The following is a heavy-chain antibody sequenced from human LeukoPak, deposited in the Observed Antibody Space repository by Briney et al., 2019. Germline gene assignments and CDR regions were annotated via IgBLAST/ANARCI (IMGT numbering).Heavy chain of an antibody. V-gene: IGHV5-51*01. D-gene: IGHD6-6*01. CDR1: GYSFTSYW. CDR2: IYPGDSDT. CDR3: ARGARIAARPYYFDY. J-gene: IGHJ4*02. Sequence: GESLKISCQGSGYSFTSYWIGWVRQMPGKGLEWMGIIYPGDSDTRYSPSFQGQVTISADKSISTAYLQWGSLKASDTAMYYCARGARIAARPYYFDYWGQGTLVTVSS.